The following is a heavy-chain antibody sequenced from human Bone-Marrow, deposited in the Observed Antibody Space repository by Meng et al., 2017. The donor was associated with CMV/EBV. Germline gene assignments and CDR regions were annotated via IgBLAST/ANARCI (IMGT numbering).Heavy chain of an antibody. V-gene: IGHV3-7*01. CDR1: GFTFSSYW. CDR3: AKDRRVGYSSSWYTIDY. J-gene: IGHJ4*02. CDR2: IKQDGSEK. Sequence: GGSLRLSCAASGFTFSSYWMSWVRQAPGKGLEWVANIKQDGSEKYYVDSVKGRFTISRDNAKSSLYLQMNSLRAEDTAVYYCAKDRRVGYSSSWYTIDYWGQGTLVTVSS. D-gene: IGHD6-13*01.